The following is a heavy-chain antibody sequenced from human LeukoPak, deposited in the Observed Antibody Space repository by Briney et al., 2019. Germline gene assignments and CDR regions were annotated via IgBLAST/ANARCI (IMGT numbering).Heavy chain of an antibody. CDR3: AKDIGGWPYYFDY. V-gene: IGHV3-9*01. CDR1: GFTFDDYA. Sequence: PGRSLRLSCAASGFTFDDYAMHWVRQAPGKGLEWVSGISWNSGSIGYADSVEGRFTISRDNAKNSLYLQMNSLRAEDTALYYCAKDIGGWPYYFDYWGQGTLVTVSS. D-gene: IGHD6-19*01. CDR2: ISWNSGSI. J-gene: IGHJ4*02.